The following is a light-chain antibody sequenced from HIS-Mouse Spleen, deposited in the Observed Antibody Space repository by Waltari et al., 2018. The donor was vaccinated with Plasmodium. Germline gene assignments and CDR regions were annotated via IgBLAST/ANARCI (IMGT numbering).Light chain of an antibody. CDR1: QGISSW. CDR3: QQANSFPRSIT. V-gene: IGKV1-12*01. CDR2: AAS. Sequence: DHQMTQSPSSVSAYVGDSGSLTCRARQGISSWLAWYQQKPGKAPKLLIYAASSVQSGVPSRFSGSGSGTDFTLTISSLQPEDFATYYCQQANSFPRSITFGQGTRLEIK. J-gene: IGKJ5*01.